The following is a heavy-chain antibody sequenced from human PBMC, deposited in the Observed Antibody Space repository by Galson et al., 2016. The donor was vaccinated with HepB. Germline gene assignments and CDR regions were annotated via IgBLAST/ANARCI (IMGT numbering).Heavy chain of an antibody. CDR1: GFTFANYE. CDR2: INGWGNGA. V-gene: IGHV3-48*03. J-gene: IGHJ4*02. CDR3: ARDYDFMGDGFDY. Sequence: LRLSCAASGFTFANYEMNWVRQAPGKGLEWISYINGWGNGAVYADSVKGRFTTSRDNAENSLYLQMNSLRVEDTATYYCARDYDFMGDGFDYWGQGTLVTVSS. D-gene: IGHD3/OR15-3a*01.